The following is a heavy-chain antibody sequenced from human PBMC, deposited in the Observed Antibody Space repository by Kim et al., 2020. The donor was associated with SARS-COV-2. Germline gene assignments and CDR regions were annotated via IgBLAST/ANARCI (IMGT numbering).Heavy chain of an antibody. D-gene: IGHD5-12*01. J-gene: IGHJ5*02. CDR2: IVVGSGNT. Sequence: SVKVSCKASGFTFTSSAVQWVRQARGQRLEWIGWIVVGSGNTNYAQKFQERVTITRDMSTSTAYMELSSLRSEDTAVYYCAAEVAHTSGVLVDPWGQGTLVTVSS. CDR1: GFTFTSSA. CDR3: AAEVAHTSGVLVDP. V-gene: IGHV1-58*01.